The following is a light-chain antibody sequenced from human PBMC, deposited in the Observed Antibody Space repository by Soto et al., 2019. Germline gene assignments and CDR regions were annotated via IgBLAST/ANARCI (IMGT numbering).Light chain of an antibody. CDR3: LQYVSSPWT. CDR2: GAS. Sequence: EIVLTQSAATLSLSLGERATLSCRASQTVGGRYLAWFQQKPGQTPRLLIYGASTRAAGVPDRFSGSGSATDFSLTINRLEPEDFAVYYCLQYVSSPWTFGQGTKVEV. J-gene: IGKJ1*01. V-gene: IGKV3-20*01. CDR1: QTVGGRY.